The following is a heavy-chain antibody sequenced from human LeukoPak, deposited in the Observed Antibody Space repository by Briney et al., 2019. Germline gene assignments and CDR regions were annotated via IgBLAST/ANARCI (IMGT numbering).Heavy chain of an antibody. D-gene: IGHD1-26*01. Sequence: GGSLRLSCAASGCTFDDYAMHWVRQAQGKGLEWVSRISGDGGSTYYADSVKGRFTISRDNSKNSLYLQMNSLRTEDTALYYCTKDNGIVGATNYFHYWGQGTLVTVSS. CDR1: GCTFDDYA. CDR2: ISGDGGST. CDR3: TKDNGIVGATNYFHY. V-gene: IGHV3-43*02. J-gene: IGHJ4*02.